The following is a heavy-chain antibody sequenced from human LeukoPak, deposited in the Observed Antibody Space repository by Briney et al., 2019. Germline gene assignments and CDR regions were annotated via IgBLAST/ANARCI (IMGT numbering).Heavy chain of an antibody. CDR1: GGSFSSYY. CDR2: INHSGST. D-gene: IGHD3-22*01. V-gene: IGHV4-34*01. J-gene: IGHJ3*02. CDR3: ASDYYYYDSSGYYYWHAFDI. Sequence: SETLSLTCAAYGGSFSSYYWSWIRQPPGKGLEWIGEINHSGSTNYNPSLKSRVTISVDTSKNQFSLKLSSVTAADTAVYYCASDYYYYDSSGYYYWHAFDIWGQGTMVTVSS.